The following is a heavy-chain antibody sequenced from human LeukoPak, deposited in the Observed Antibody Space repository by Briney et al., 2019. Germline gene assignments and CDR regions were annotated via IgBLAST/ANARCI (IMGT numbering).Heavy chain of an antibody. V-gene: IGHV3-11*05. CDR2: ISSSSTYT. D-gene: IGHD6-19*01. Sequence: GGSLRLSCAASGFTFSDYYMSWIRQAPGKGLEGLSYISSSSTYTNYADSVKGRFTISRDNAKNSLYLQMNSLRAEDTAVYYCARDLKGSAWYVDYWGQGTLVTVSS. J-gene: IGHJ4*02. CDR3: ARDLKGSAWYVDY. CDR1: GFTFSDYY.